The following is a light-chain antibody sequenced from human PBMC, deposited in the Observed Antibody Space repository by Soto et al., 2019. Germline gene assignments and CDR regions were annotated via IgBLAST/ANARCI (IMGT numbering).Light chain of an antibody. V-gene: IGKV3-20*01. Sequence: EIVLMQSPGTLSLSPGERATLSCRASQYMTRTYIAWYQQKPGQAPRLLIYAASNWATSIPDKFSGGGSGADYSLTISRLEPEDSAVYYWHQYDKAPQTFGQGTKVEIK. CDR2: AAS. CDR3: HQYDKAPQT. CDR1: QYMTRTY. J-gene: IGKJ2*01.